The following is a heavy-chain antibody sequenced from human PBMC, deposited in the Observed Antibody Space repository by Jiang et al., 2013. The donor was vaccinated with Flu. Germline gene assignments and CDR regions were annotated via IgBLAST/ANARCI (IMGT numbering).Heavy chain of an antibody. D-gene: IGHD1-26*01. V-gene: IGHV3-23*01. CDR1: GFTFSSYA. Sequence: VQLLESGGGLVQPGGSLRLSCAASGFTFSSYAMNWVRQAPGKGLEWVSSITSGGESTYCPDSVKGRFTISRDNSQNTLYLQMNSLRAEDTAVYYCAKGAPGSPLGFDCWGQGTLVTVSS. CDR2: ITSGGEST. J-gene: IGHJ4*02. CDR3: AKGAPGSPLGFDC.